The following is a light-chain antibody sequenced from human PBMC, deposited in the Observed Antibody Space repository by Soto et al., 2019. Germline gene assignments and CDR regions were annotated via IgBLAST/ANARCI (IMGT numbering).Light chain of an antibody. CDR2: GAS. J-gene: IGKJ1*01. Sequence: EIVMTQSPATLSVSPGERATLSCRASHSISSNLAWYQQKPGQAPRLLIYGASTRATGIPARFSGSGSGTEFTLTISSLQSEDFAVYYCQQYKNWLTWTFGQGTKVDIK. CDR1: HSISSN. V-gene: IGKV3-15*01. CDR3: QQYKNWLTWT.